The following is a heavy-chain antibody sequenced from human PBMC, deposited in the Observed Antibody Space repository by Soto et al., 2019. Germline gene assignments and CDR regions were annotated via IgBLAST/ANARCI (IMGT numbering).Heavy chain of an antibody. J-gene: IGHJ5*02. CDR1: GGSISSGGDS. Sequence: QLQLQESGSGLVKPSQTLSLTCAVSGGSISSGGDSWSGIRQPSGKGLEWIGYIYHSGSTYYNPSLKSRVTISVDRSKNQFSLKLSSVTAADTAAYYCARVPCPWGQGTLVTVSS. V-gene: IGHV4-30-2*01. CDR3: ARVPCP. CDR2: IYHSGST.